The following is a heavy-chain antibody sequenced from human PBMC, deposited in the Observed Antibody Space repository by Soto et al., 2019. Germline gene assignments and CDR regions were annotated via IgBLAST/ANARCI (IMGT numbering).Heavy chain of an antibody. Sequence: SETLSLTCTVSGGSINSGGYYWSWIRQHPGKGLEWIGYIYYSGSTYYNPSLKSRVTISIDTSKNQFSLKLSSVTAADTAVYYCARAQTIFGIITVFDYWGQGXLVTVYS. V-gene: IGHV4-31*03. J-gene: IGHJ4*02. CDR2: IYYSGST. CDR1: GGSINSGGYY. CDR3: ARAQTIFGIITVFDY. D-gene: IGHD3-3*01.